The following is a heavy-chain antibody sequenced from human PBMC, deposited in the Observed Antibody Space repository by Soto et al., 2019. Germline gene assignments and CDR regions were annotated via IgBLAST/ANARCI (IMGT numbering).Heavy chain of an antibody. CDR3: ARADRSITIFGVVNSYYMDV. V-gene: IGHV4-59*01. CDR2: IYYSGST. CDR1: GGSISSYY. Sequence: QVQLQESGPGLVKPSETLSLTCTVSGGSISSYYWSWIRQPPGKGLEWIGYIYYSGSTNDNPSLKSRVTISVDTSKNQFSLKLRTVTAADTAVYYCARADRSITIFGVVNSYYMDVWGKGTTVTVSS. D-gene: IGHD3-3*01. J-gene: IGHJ6*03.